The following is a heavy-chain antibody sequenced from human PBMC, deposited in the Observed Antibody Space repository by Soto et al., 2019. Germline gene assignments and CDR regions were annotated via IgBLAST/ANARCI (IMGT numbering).Heavy chain of an antibody. J-gene: IGHJ6*02. V-gene: IGHV1-69*12. Sequence: QVQLVQSGAEVKKPGSSVKVSCKASGGTFSSYAISWVRQAPGQGLEWMGGIIPIFGTANYAQKFQGRVTITADESTRTASMEMSSLRSEDTAVYSCARYGGYCISTSCSEGENYYYYGMDVGGQGTTVTVSS. CDR1: GGTFSSYA. D-gene: IGHD2-2*01. CDR2: IIPIFGTA. CDR3: ARYGGYCISTSCSEGENYYYYGMDV.